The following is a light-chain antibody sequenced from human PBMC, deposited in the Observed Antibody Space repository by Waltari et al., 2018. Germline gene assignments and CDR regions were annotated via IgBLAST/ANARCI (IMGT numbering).Light chain of an antibody. CDR3: TSYAGAYTV. V-gene: IGLV2-11*01. CDR1: SSYVGSYNY. CDR2: DVS. Sequence: QSALPQPRSVSGSPGHSVTISCPGTSSYVGSYNYVSWYQQHPGKAPKLIIYDVSQRLSGVPDRFSGSKSGNTASLTISGLEADDEADYFCTSYAGAYTVFGGGTKLTVL. J-gene: IGLJ2*01.